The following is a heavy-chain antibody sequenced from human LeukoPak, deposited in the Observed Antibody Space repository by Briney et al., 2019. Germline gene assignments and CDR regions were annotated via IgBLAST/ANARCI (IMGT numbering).Heavy chain of an antibody. CDR2: ISYLSSHV. CDR3: GRAFPPLRTSSAGDL. D-gene: IGHD3-16*01. V-gene: IGHV3-21*01. Sequence: GGSLRLSCSASGFTFSDYDMNWVHQAPGKGLEWVSSISYLSSHVYYGDSVKGRFSISRDNAKNSLYLQMNSLGAEDTAIYYCGRAFPPLRTSSAGDLWGQGILVTVSS. J-gene: IGHJ4*02. CDR1: GFTFSDYD.